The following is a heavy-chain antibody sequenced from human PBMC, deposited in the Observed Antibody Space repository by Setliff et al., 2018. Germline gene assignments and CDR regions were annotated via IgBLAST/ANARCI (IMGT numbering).Heavy chain of an antibody. J-gene: IGHJ4*02. D-gene: IGHD3-10*01. CDR2: NTRSDK. CDR1: GFTPTEYA. V-gene: IGHV3-21*01. Sequence: PGGSLRLSCAVSGFTPTEYAMDWVRQVQGRGLEWVAVNTRSDKLYADSVRGRFTISTDVAKNSLYLQMSDLRVEDTAIYYCVREGPVQGDTYGFPYFDYWGQGIVVTAPQ. CDR3: VREGPVQGDTYGFPYFDY.